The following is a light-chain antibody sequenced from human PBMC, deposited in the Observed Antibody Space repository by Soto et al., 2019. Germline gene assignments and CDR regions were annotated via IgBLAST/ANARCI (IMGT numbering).Light chain of an antibody. CDR3: QQYDNLPST. J-gene: IGKJ5*01. CDR2: DAS. CDR1: QDISNY. Sequence: DIQMTHSPSSLSASVGDRVTITCQASQDISNYVTWYQQKPGKAPKLLIYDASNLETGVPSRFSGSGSGTDFTFTISSLQPEDIATYYCQQYDNLPSTFGQGTRLEIK. V-gene: IGKV1-33*01.